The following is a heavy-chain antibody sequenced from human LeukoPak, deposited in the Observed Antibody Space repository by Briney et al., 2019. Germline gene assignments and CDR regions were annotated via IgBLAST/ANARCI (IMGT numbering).Heavy chain of an antibody. CDR3: ARTNTFDI. J-gene: IGHJ3*02. CDR2: ISYSGST. Sequence: SGTLSLTCTVSGGSIRGYYWNWIRQPPGKGLQWIGYISYSGSTNYNPSLKSRVTISVDTSRNQVSLKLTSMTAADTGVCYCARTNTFDIGGQGTMVTVSS. V-gene: IGHV4-59*01. CDR1: GGSIRGYY.